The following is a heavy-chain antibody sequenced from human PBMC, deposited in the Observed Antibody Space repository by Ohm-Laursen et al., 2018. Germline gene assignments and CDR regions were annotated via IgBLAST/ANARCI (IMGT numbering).Heavy chain of an antibody. J-gene: IGHJ6*02. CDR3: ARVLHDYYYFCGMDV. D-gene: IGHD1-26*01. Sequence: ASVKVSCKTSGYTFINYDIHWVRQAPGQGLEWMGWINPNSGDSKYAQKFQGRVTMTRDTSISTAYMELSRLRSDDTAVYYCARVLHDYYYFCGMDVWGQGTTVTVSS. CDR1: GYTFINYD. V-gene: IGHV1-2*02. CDR2: INPNSGDS.